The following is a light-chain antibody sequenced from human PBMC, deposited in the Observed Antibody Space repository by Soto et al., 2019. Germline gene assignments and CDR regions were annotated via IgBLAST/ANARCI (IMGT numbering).Light chain of an antibody. Sequence: DIQMTQSPSSLSASVGDRVTITCRASQDISSYLAWYQQKPGKVPKLLSYAAATLLSGVPSRFSGSGSGTDFTLTISSLQPEDVATYYCQKYNSVPFTFGPGTKVDIK. CDR3: QKYNSVPFT. V-gene: IGKV1-27*01. J-gene: IGKJ3*01. CDR2: AAA. CDR1: QDISSY.